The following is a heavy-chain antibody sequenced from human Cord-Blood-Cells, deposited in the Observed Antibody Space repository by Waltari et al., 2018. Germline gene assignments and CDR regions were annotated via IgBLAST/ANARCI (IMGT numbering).Heavy chain of an antibody. CDR1: GGSFSGYY. J-gene: IGHJ4*02. CDR2: INHSGST. Sequence: QVQLQQWGAGLLKPSETLSLTCAVYGGSFSGYYWSWIRQPPGKGLGWMGEINHSGSTTYNPSLKSRVTISVDTSKNQFSLKLSSVTAADTAVYYCARQLGNWGQGTLVTVSS. V-gene: IGHV4-34*01. D-gene: IGHD1-1*01. CDR3: ARQLGN.